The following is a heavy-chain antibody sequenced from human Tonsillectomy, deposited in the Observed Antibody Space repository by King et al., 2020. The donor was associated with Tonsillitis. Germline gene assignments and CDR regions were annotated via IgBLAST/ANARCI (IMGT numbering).Heavy chain of an antibody. J-gene: IGHJ6*03. D-gene: IGHD3-3*01. CDR3: AAQYYDFWSGSSRLEYYYMDV. CDR2: IVVGSGNT. Sequence: QLVQSGPEVKKPGTSVKASCKASGFTFTNSVMQWVRQARGQRLEWIGWIVVGSGNTNYAQKFQERVTITRDMSTSTAYMELSSLRSEDTAVYYCAAQYYDFWSGSSRLEYYYMDVWGKGTTVTVSS. V-gene: IGHV1-58*02. CDR1: GFTFTNSV.